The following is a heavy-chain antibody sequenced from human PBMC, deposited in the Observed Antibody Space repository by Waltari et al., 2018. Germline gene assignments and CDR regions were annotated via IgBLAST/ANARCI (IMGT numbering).Heavy chain of an antibody. V-gene: IGHV3-53*01. J-gene: IGHJ4*02. CDR2: IYSGGST. CDR3: ARDQRVYSSGWFYFDY. Sequence: EVQLVESGGGLIKPGGSLRLSCAASGFTVSSNYMSWVRQAPGKGLECVSVIYSGGSTYYADSVKGRFTISRDNSKNTLYLQMNSLRAEDTAVYYCARDQRVYSSGWFYFDYWGQGTLVTVSS. D-gene: IGHD6-19*01. CDR1: GFTVSSNY.